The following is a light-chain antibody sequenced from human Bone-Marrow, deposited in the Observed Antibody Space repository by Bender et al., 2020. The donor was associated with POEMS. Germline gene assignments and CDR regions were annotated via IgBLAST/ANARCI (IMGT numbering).Light chain of an antibody. CDR3: SSTDTSAHVVV. CDR1: ELPTKF. V-gene: IGLV3-10*01. J-gene: IGLJ2*01. CDR2: EDN. Sequence: SFELTQPPSVSVSPGQAASITCSGDELPTKFAYWYQQKSGQAPVLVIYEDNKRPSGIPERFSGSSAGTTATLTISEAQGEDDAVYHCSSTDTSAHVVVFGGGTRLTVL.